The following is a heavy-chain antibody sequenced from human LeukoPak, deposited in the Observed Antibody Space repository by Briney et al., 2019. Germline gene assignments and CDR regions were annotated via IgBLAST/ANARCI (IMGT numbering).Heavy chain of an antibody. V-gene: IGHV1-2*02. CDR3: AKSNYGYSYGDDYFDY. Sequence: ASVKVSCKASGYTFTGYYMHWVRQAPGQGLEWMGWINPNSGGTNYAQKFQGRVTMTRDTSISTAYMELSRLRSDDTALYYCAKSNYGYSYGDDYFDYWGQGTLVTVSS. J-gene: IGHJ4*02. CDR1: GYTFTGYY. D-gene: IGHD5-18*01. CDR2: INPNSGGT.